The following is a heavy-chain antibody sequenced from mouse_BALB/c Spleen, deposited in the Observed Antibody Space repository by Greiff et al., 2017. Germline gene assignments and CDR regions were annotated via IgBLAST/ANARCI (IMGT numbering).Heavy chain of an antibody. CDR1: GYSFTGYY. CDR2: INPYNGAT. CDR3: ARNLDGPLAMDY. Sequence: EVQLQQSGPELVKPGASVKISCKASGYSFTGYYMHWVKQSHVKSLEWIGRINPYNGATSYNQNFKDKASLTVDKSSSTAYMELHSLTSEDSAVYYCARNLDGPLAMDYWGQGTSVTVSS. D-gene: IGHD2-3*01. V-gene: IGHV1-31*01. J-gene: IGHJ4*01.